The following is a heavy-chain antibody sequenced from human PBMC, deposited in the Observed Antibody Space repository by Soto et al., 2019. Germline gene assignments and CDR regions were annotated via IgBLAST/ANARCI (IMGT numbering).Heavy chain of an antibody. Sequence: QVQLVQSGAEVKKPGASVKVSCKASGYTFSTYAINWVRQAPGRGLEWMGWISVYNGHTYFAQRLQGRVTMAADTSTTTAYMELRSLKSDDTAVYYCASVRASLYGMDVWGQGTTVTVSS. CDR3: ASVRASLYGMDV. V-gene: IGHV1-18*01. CDR2: ISVYNGHT. D-gene: IGHD6-6*01. CDR1: GYTFSTYA. J-gene: IGHJ6*02.